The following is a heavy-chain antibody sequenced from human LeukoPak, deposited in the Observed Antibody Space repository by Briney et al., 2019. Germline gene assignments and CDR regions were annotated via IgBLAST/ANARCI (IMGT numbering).Heavy chain of an antibody. V-gene: IGHV1-3*01. CDR1: GYTFTSYA. Sequence: GASVKVSCKASGYTFTSYAMHWVRQAPGQRLEWMGWINAGNGNTKYSQKFQGRVTITRDTSASTACMELSSLRSEDTAVYYCAREKLAAAGTFDYWGQGTLVTVSS. CDR2: INAGNGNT. CDR3: AREKLAAAGTFDY. J-gene: IGHJ4*02. D-gene: IGHD6-13*01.